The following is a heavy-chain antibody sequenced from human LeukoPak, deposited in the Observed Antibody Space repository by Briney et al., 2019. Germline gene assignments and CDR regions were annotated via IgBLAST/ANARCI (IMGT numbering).Heavy chain of an antibody. V-gene: IGHV3-53*01. CDR1: GFTVSSYY. J-gene: IGHJ3*02. D-gene: IGHD3-3*01. CDR2: VYSGGGT. Sequence: GGSLRLSCAASGFTVSSYYMSWVRQAPGKGLEWVSVVYSGGGTYYADSVKGRFIISRDISKNTLYLRMNSLRGEDTAMYYCARLLEFSGAFDIWGQGTMVTVSS. CDR3: ARLLEFSGAFDI.